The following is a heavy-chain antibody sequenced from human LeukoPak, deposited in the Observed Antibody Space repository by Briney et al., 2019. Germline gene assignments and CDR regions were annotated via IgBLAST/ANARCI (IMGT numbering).Heavy chain of an antibody. J-gene: IGHJ3*02. CDR2: IAHGGAT. CDR3: AHLAEYGERGDAFDI. V-gene: IGHV4-38-2*02. CDR1: GSSISSAYY. Sequence: SETLSLTCTVSGSSISSAYYWGCIRPSPGKGLEWIGIIAHGGATYYNPSLKSLLTTSVNTSKNQFSLSLSSVTAADAAVYSCAHLAEYGERGDAFDIWGQGTMVTVSS. D-gene: IGHD4-17*01.